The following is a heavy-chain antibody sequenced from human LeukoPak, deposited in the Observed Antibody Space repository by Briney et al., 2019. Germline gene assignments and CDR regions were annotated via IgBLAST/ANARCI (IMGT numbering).Heavy chain of an antibody. Sequence: GGSLRLSCAASGFTFNNAWMTWVRQAPGKGLEWVGRIKSKTDGGTTDYAAPVKGRFSISRDDSKNTLYLQMNSLKTEDTAVYYCCTGVVGGTTDWGQGILVTVSS. D-gene: IGHD1-26*01. V-gene: IGHV3-15*01. CDR3: CTGVVGGTTD. J-gene: IGHJ4*02. CDR2: IKSKTDGGTT. CDR1: GFTFNNAW.